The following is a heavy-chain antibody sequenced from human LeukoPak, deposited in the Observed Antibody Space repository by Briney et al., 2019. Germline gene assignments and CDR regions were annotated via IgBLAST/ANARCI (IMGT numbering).Heavy chain of an antibody. CDR3: ARDRLYYDISTGYVPLDY. CDR1: GFPFSDYW. Sequence: PGGSLRLSCAASGFPFSDYWMTWVRQAPGKGLEWVANIKQDGREKFCLDSVKGRFTISRDDTKNSLYLQMSSLRVEDAAVYFCARDRLYYDISTGYVPLDYWGLGTLVTVSS. CDR2: IKQDGREK. D-gene: IGHD3-9*01. J-gene: IGHJ4*02. V-gene: IGHV3-7*01.